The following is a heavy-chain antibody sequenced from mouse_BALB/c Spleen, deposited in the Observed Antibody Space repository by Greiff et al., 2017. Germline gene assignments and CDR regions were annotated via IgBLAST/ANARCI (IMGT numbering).Heavy chain of an antibody. V-gene: IGHV1-5*01. J-gene: IGHJ3*01. CDR2: IYPGNSDT. Sequence: VQLQQSGTVLARPGASVKMSCKASGYTFTSYWMHWVKQRPGQGLEWIGAIYPGNSDTSYNQKFKGKAKLTAVTSTSTAYMELSSLTNEDSAVYYWTRYGSPIYYYGSSYEGFAYGGQGTLVTVSA. CDR3: TRYGSPIYYYGSSYEGFAY. D-gene: IGHD1-1*01. CDR1: GYTFTSYW.